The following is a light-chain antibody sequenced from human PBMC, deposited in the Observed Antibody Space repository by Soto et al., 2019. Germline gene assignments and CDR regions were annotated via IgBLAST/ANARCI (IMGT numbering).Light chain of an antibody. CDR1: QSVSSSH. CDR3: QQYCSSHT. CDR2: GAS. J-gene: IGKJ4*01. V-gene: IGKV3-20*01. Sequence: DIVLTQSPGTLSLSPGERATLSCRASQSVSSSHLAWYQQKPGQAPRLFIYGASSRATDIPDRFSDSGSGTNSAITASRPLPEDYAVYYCQQYCSSHTIGGGTKVEIK.